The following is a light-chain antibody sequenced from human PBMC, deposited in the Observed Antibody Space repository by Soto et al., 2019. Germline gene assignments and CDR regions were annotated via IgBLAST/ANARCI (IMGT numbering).Light chain of an antibody. CDR1: QGVSTW. J-gene: IGKJ5*01. CDR3: QQSFTIPIT. V-gene: IGKV1-12*01. Sequence: DIQMTQSPSSVSASVGDRVTITCRASQGVSTWLAWYQQKPGKAPNLLIYAASSLQSGVPSRFSGSGSGTDFTLTINSLQPEDFATYYCQQSFTIPITFGQGTRLEIK. CDR2: AAS.